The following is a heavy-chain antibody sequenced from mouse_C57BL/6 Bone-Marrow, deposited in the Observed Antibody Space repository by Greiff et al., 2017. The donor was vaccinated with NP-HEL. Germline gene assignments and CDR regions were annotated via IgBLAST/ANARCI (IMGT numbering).Heavy chain of an antibody. V-gene: IGHV5-4*01. Sequence: EVQVVESGGGLVKPGGSLKLSCAASGFTFSSYAMSWVRQTPEKRLEWVATISDGGSYTYYPDNVKGRFTISRDNAKNNLYLQMSHLKSEDTAMYYCARDIGSSPWYLDVWGTGTTVTVSS. CDR3: ARDIGSSPWYLDV. D-gene: IGHD1-1*01. J-gene: IGHJ1*03. CDR1: GFTFSSYA. CDR2: ISDGGSYT.